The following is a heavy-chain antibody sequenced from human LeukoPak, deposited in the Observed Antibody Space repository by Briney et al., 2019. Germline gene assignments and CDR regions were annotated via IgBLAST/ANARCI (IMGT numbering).Heavy chain of an antibody. CDR3: ARTPRIAVASSFDY. D-gene: IGHD6-13*01. Sequence: PGGSLRLSCAASAFTFSNYGMHWVRQAPGKGLEWVAFIRYDGITKYYADSVKGRFTISRDNSKNTLYLQMNSLRAEDTAVYYCARTPRIAVASSFDYWGQGTLVTVSS. CDR2: IRYDGITK. CDR1: AFTFSNYG. V-gene: IGHV3-30*02. J-gene: IGHJ4*02.